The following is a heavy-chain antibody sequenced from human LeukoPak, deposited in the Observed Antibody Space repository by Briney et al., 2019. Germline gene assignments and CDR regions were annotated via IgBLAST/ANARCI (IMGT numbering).Heavy chain of an antibody. D-gene: IGHD3-22*01. CDR1: GFTFSSYG. CDR3: AKDDYYDTSGYRD. CDR2: ISYEGSTS. Sequence: GTSLRLSCAASGFTFSSYGMQWVRQAPGKGLEWVAVISYEGSTSYYADSVKGRFTISRDNSKNTLYLQMNSLRAEDTAVYYCAKDDYYDTSGYRDWGQGTLVTVSS. V-gene: IGHV3-30*18. J-gene: IGHJ4*02.